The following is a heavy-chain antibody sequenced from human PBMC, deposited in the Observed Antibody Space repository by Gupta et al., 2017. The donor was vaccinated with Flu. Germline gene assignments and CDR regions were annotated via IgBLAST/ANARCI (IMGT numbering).Heavy chain of an antibody. D-gene: IGHD6-19*01. Sequence: WVRQAPGKGLEWLSYISSYSTTTYYADSVKGRFTISRDNAKNSLYLQMNSLRAEDTAVYYCATKGSAWSIDYWGQGTLVTVSS. CDR2: ISSYSTTT. V-gene: IGHV3-48*01. J-gene: IGHJ4*02. CDR3: ATKGSAWSIDY.